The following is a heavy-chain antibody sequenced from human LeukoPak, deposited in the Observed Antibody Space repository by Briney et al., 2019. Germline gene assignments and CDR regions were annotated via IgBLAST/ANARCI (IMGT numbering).Heavy chain of an antibody. D-gene: IGHD5-24*01. V-gene: IGHV3-30*02. CDR1: GFPFNSYG. J-gene: IGHJ4*02. Sequence: GGSLRLSCAASGFPFNSYGMHWVRQAPGKGREGVAYIRHDGINEYYADPVKGRFTISRDNAKNSLYLQMNSLRAEDTALYYCAKDIEARDGYNGFDYWGQGTLVTVSS. CDR2: IRHDGINE. CDR3: AKDIEARDGYNGFDY.